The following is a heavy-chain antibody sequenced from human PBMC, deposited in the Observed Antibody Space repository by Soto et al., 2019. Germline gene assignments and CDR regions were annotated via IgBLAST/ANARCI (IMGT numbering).Heavy chain of an antibody. CDR2: IWYDGSNK. Sequence: QVQLVESGGGVVQPGRSLRLSCGASGFTFSSYGMHWVRQAPGKGLEWVAVIWYDGSNKYYADSVKGRFTISRDNSKNTLYLQMNSLRAEDTAVYYCARDERRDGYTKFDYWGQGTLVTVSS. CDR3: ARDERRDGYTKFDY. J-gene: IGHJ4*02. D-gene: IGHD5-12*01. CDR1: GFTFSSYG. V-gene: IGHV3-33*01.